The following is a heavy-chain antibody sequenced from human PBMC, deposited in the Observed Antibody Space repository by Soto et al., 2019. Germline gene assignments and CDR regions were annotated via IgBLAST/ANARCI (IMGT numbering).Heavy chain of an antibody. Sequence: GASMKVSCKASGYTFTSYDINWVRQATGQGLEWMGWMNPNSGNTSYAQKFQGRVTMTRDTSTSTVYMELSSLRSEDTAVYYCARDDLTTVTKLDYWGQGTLVTVSS. CDR1: GYTFTSYD. D-gene: IGHD4-17*01. CDR2: MNPNSGNT. J-gene: IGHJ4*02. CDR3: ARDDLTTVTKLDY. V-gene: IGHV1-8*01.